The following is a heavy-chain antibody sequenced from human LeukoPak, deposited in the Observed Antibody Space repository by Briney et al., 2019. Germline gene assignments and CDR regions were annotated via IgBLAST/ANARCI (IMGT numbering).Heavy chain of an antibody. J-gene: IGHJ3*02. V-gene: IGHV4-4*02. CDR1: GFTFSSYW. CDR2: IYHSGST. D-gene: IGHD6-19*01. CDR3: ARRGIAVAGIGAFDI. Sequence: GSLRLSCAASGFTFSSYWMSWVRQPPGKGLEWIGEIYHSGSTNYNPSLKSRVTISVDKSKNQFSLKLSSVTAADTAVYYCARRGIAVAGIGAFDIWGQGTMVTVSS.